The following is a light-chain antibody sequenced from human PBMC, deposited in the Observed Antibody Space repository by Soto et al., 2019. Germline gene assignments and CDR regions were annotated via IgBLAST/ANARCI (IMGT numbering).Light chain of an antibody. CDR1: SSDVGAYKY. CDR2: DVS. V-gene: IGLV2-14*01. CDR3: TSYTITSTLRYV. Sequence: QSVLTQPASVSGSPGQSITISCTGTSSDVGAYKYVSWYQQHPGKAPRLMMYDVSNRPSGVSTRFSGSKSGNTASLTISGLQAQAEADYYRTSYTITSTLRYVFATGTKVTVL. J-gene: IGLJ1*01.